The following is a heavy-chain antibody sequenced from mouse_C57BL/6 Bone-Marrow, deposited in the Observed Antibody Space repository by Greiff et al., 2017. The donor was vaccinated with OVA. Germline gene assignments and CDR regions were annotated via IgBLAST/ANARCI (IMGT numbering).Heavy chain of an antibody. CDR3: ARQGIYYDYDVLYFDV. J-gene: IGHJ1*03. Sequence: EVMLVESGGGLVQPGGSLKLSCAASGFTFSDYGMAWVRQAPRKGPEWVAFISNLAYSIYYADTVTGRFTISRENAKNTLYLEMSSLRSEDTAMYYCARQGIYYDYDVLYFDVWGTGTTVTVSS. D-gene: IGHD2-4*01. CDR1: GFTFSDYG. CDR2: ISNLAYSI. V-gene: IGHV5-15*04.